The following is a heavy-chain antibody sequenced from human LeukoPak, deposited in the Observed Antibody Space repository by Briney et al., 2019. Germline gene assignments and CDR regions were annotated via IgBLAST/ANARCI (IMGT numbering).Heavy chain of an antibody. CDR2: INSDGSST. D-gene: IGHD5-18*01. V-gene: IGHV3-74*01. J-gene: IGHJ4*02. Sequence: GGSLRLSCAASGFTFSSYWMHWVRQAPGKGLVWVSRINSDGSSTSYADSVKGRFTISRDNAKNTLYLQMNSLRAEDTALYHCARDRRRGYSYGEFDYWGQGTLVTVSS. CDR1: GFTFSSYW. CDR3: ARDRRRGYSYGEFDY.